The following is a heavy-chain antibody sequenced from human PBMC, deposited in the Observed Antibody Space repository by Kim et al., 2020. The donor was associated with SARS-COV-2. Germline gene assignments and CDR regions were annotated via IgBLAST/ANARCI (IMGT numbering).Heavy chain of an antibody. D-gene: IGHD3-22*01. J-gene: IGHJ4*02. Sequence: NSNPPLKRRVTISVDTAKNQFSLKLSSVTAADPAVYYCAGEAFRGYYFDYWGQGTLVTVSS. CDR3: AGEAFRGYYFDY. V-gene: IGHV4-59*01.